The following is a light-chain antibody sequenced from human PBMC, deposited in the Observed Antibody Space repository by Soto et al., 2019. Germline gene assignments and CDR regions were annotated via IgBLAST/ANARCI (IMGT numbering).Light chain of an antibody. V-gene: IGKV2-28*01. J-gene: IGKJ4*01. CDR2: LGS. CDR3: MQALQTPPT. CDR1: QSLLHSNGYNY. Sequence: EIVMTQSQLSLPVTPGEPASISCRSSQSLLHSNGYNYLDWYLQKPGQSPQLLIYLGSNRASGVPDRFSGSGSGTDFTLKISRVEAEDVGVYYCMQALQTPPTFGGGTMVDIK.